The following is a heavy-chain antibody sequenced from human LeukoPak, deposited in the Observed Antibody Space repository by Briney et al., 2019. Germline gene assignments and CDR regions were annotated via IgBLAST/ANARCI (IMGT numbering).Heavy chain of an antibody. D-gene: IGHD3-22*01. J-gene: IGHJ3*02. CDR1: GYTFSNYG. CDR2: VSAYNGDT. V-gene: IGHV1-18*01. Sequence: ASVKVSCKASGYTFSNYGISWARQAPGQGLEWMGWVSAYNGDTSYVQKFQRRVTMTTDTSTSTGYMELRSLRSDDTAVYYCATGPKYYYDSSGYYGIWGQGTMVTVSS. CDR3: ATGPKYYYDSSGYYGI.